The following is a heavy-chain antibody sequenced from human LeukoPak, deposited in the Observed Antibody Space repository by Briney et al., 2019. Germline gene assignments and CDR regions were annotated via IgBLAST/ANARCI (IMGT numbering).Heavy chain of an antibody. CDR3: ARVPPGYCSGGSCYSGYNWFDP. J-gene: IGHJ5*02. D-gene: IGHD2-15*01. CDR1: GGTFSSYD. Sequence: ASVKVSCKASGGTFSSYDINWVRQATGQGLEWMGWMNPNTGNTGYAQKFQGRVTMTRNTSISTAYVELSSLRSEDTAVYYCARVPPGYCSGGSCYSGYNWFDPWGQGTLVTVSS. CDR2: MNPNTGNT. V-gene: IGHV1-8*02.